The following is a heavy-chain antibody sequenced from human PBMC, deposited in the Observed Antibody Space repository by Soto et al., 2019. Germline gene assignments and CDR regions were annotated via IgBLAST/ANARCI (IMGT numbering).Heavy chain of an antibody. CDR1: GFTFSNAW. CDR3: TTEMYYYGSGSYLDWFDP. CDR2: NKSKTDGGTT. V-gene: IGHV3-15*01. Sequence: GGSLRLSCAASGFTFSNAWMSWVRQAPGKGLEWVGRNKSKTDGGTTDYAAPVKGRFTISRDDSKNTLYLQMNSLKTEDTAVYYCTTEMYYYGSGSYLDWFDPWGQGTLVTVSS. D-gene: IGHD3-10*01. J-gene: IGHJ5*02.